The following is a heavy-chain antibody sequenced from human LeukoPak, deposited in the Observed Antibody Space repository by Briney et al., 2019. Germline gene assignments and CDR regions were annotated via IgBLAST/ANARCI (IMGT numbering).Heavy chain of an antibody. J-gene: IGHJ4*02. D-gene: IGHD4-17*01. CDR1: GGSFSGYY. CDR3: ARSAVTTFVRTMDY. V-gene: IGHV4-34*01. CDR2: INHSGST. Sequence: SGTLSLTCAVYGGSFSGYYWSWIRQPPGKGLEWIGEINHSGSTNYNLSLKSRVTISVDTSKNQFSLKLSSVTAADTAVYYCARSAVTTFVRTMDYWGQGTLVTVSS.